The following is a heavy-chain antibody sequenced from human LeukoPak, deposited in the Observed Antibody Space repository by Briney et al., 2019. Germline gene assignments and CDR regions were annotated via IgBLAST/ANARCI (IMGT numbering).Heavy chain of an antibody. J-gene: IGHJ4*02. D-gene: IGHD3-22*01. V-gene: IGHV4-4*02. Sequence: PSETLSLTCAVSGGSISSSNWWSWVRQPPGKGLEWIGEIYHSGSTNYNPSLKSRVTISVDKSKNQSSLKLSSVTAADTAVYYCARGGYYYDSSGYRVWGQGTLVTVSS. CDR2: IYHSGST. CDR3: ARGGYYYDSSGYRV. CDR1: GGSISSSNW.